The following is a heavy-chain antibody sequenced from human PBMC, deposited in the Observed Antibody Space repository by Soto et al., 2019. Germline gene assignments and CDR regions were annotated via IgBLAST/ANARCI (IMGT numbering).Heavy chain of an antibody. Sequence: SLTCTVTGVSMSRGGYHWSCIRQYPGKALEWIGYIYYSGSTYYNPSLKSRVTISVDTSKNQFSLKLSSVTAADTAVYYCARDSEGGDEYSSSSYYYYGMDVWGQGTTVS. CDR1: GVSMSRGGYH. CDR2: IYYSGST. CDR3: ARDSEGGDEYSSSSYYYYGMDV. D-gene: IGHD6-6*01. J-gene: IGHJ6*02. V-gene: IGHV4-31*03.